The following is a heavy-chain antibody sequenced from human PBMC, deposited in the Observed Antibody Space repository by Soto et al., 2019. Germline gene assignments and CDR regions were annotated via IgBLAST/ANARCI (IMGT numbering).Heavy chain of an antibody. CDR3: ARGITIFGLVMGGLDW. Sequence: EVQLVESGGGLVQPGGSLRLSCAASGFTVSSNYMSWVRQAPGKGLEWVSVIYSGGSTYYADSVKGRFTISRDNSKNTLYLQMNSLRAEDTAVYYCARGITIFGLVMGGLDWWGQGTLVTVSS. CDR1: GFTVSSNY. V-gene: IGHV3-66*01. J-gene: IGHJ4*02. CDR2: IYSGGST. D-gene: IGHD3-3*01.